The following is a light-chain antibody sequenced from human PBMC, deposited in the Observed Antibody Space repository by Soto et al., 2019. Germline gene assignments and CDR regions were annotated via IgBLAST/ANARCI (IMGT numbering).Light chain of an antibody. J-gene: IGKJ4*01. CDR3: LQYASSPLT. CDR1: QSVRSNY. CDR2: GAS. Sequence: EIVLTQSPGTLSLSSGERATLSCRASQSVRSNYLAWYQQKPGQAPRLLTYGASSGATGTPDEFGGSGSGTDCTLTISRLEPEDFGVYYCLQYASSPLTFGGVTKVQIK. V-gene: IGKV3-20*01.